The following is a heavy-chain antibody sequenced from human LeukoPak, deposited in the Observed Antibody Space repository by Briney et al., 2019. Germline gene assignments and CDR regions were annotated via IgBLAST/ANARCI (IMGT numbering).Heavy chain of an antibody. CDR2: IRYDGSNK. V-gene: IGHV3-30*02. CDR3: AKDTTTVTSQGDY. Sequence: GGSLRLSCAASGFTFSSYGMHWVRQAPGKGLEWVAFIRYDGSNKYYADSVKGRFTISRDNSKNTLYLQMNSLRAEDTAVYYCAKDTTTVTSQGDYWGQGTLVTVSS. J-gene: IGHJ4*02. D-gene: IGHD4-17*01. CDR1: GFTFSSYG.